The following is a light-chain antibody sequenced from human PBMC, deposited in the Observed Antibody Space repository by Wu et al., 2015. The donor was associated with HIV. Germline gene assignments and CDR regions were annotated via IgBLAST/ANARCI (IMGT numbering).Light chain of an antibody. CDR2: KAS. Sequence: DIQMTQSPSTLSASVGDTVTISCRASQSMSSWLAWYQQRPGKAPKLLIYKASSLESGVPSRFSGSGSGSEFTLTISSLQPDDFATYYCQQYNTNPWTFGQGTKVEIK. CDR3: QQYNTNPWT. J-gene: IGKJ1*01. CDR1: QSMSSW. V-gene: IGKV1-5*03.